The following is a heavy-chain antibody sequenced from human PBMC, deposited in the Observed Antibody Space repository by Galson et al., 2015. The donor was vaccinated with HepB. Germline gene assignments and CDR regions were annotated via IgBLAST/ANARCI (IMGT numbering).Heavy chain of an antibody. CDR2: INTNTGNP. Sequence: SVKVSCKASGYTFNEYALNWVRQAPGQGLEWMGLINTNTGNPTYAQGFTGRFVLSLDASVSTTYLQINSLKAEDTAVYYCARRDGNDWFDPWGQGTLVTVSS. CDR3: ARRDGNDWFDP. V-gene: IGHV7-4-1*02. D-gene: IGHD5-24*01. J-gene: IGHJ5*02. CDR1: GYTFNEYA.